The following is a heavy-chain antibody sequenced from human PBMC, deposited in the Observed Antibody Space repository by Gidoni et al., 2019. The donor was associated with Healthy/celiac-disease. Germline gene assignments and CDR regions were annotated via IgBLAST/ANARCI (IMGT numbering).Heavy chain of an antibody. Sequence: EVQLVESGGGLVQPGRSLRLSCAASGFTFDDYAMHWVRQAPGKGLEWVSGISWNSGSIGYADSVKGRFTISRDNAKNSLYLQMNSLRAEDTALYYCAKIGYYDILTGYYNLDAFDIWGQGTMVTVSS. CDR2: ISWNSGSI. V-gene: IGHV3-9*01. D-gene: IGHD3-9*01. J-gene: IGHJ3*02. CDR1: GFTFDDYA. CDR3: AKIGYYDILTGYYNLDAFDI.